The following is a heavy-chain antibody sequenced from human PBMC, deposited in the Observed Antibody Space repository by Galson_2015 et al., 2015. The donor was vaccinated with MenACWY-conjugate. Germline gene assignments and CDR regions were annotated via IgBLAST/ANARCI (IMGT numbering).Heavy chain of an antibody. D-gene: IGHD5-18*01. Sequence: SLRLSCAASGFTFTGYEFNWVRQAPGKGLEWLSYISKSGSPIYYADSGKGRFTISRDNLKKSLFLEMNSLRAGDTGIYYCARVGTWIHQYFYYMDVWGKGTTVTVSS. CDR2: ISKSGSPI. CDR3: ARVGTWIHQYFYYMDV. J-gene: IGHJ6*03. V-gene: IGHV3-48*03. CDR1: GFTFTGYE.